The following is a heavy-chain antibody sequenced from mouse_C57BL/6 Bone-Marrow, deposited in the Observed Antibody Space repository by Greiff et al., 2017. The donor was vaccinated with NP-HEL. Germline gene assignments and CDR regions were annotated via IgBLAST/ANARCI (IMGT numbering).Heavy chain of an antibody. D-gene: IGHD1-1*02. CDR2: ISSGSSTI. Sequence: EVKVEESGGGLVKPGGSLKLSCAASGFTFSDYGMHWVRQAPEQGLEWVAYISSGSSTIYYADTVKGRFTIAIDNAKTTLFLQRTSLRSEDTDMYYCARAPYGRYAMDYWGQGTSVTVSS. V-gene: IGHV5-17*01. J-gene: IGHJ4*01. CDR3: ARAPYGRYAMDY. CDR1: GFTFSDYG.